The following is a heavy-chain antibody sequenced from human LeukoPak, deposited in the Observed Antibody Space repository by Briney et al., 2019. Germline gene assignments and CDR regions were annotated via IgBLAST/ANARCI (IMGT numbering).Heavy chain of an antibody. CDR1: GGSISSGSYY. Sequence: SETLSLTCTVSGGSISSGSYYWSWIRQPAGKGLEWIGRIYTSGSTNYNPSLKSRVTISVDTSKNQFTLKLSSVTAADTAVYYCARWTVDTAMAPTYYFDYWGQGTLVTVSS. V-gene: IGHV4-61*02. J-gene: IGHJ4*02. CDR2: IYTSGST. D-gene: IGHD5-18*01. CDR3: ARWTVDTAMAPTYYFDY.